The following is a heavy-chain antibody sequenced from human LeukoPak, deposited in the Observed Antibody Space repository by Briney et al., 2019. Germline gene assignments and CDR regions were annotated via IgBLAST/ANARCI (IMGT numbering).Heavy chain of an antibody. CDR2: INHSGST. V-gene: IGHV4-34*01. CDR3: ARGARYFDWLLYNAFDI. Sequence: PSETLSLTCAVYGGSFSGYYWSWIRQPPGKGLEWIGEINHSGSTNYNPSLKSRDTISVDTSKSQFSLKLSSVTAADTAVYYCARGARYFDWLLYNAFDIWGQGTVVTVSS. D-gene: IGHD3-9*01. J-gene: IGHJ3*02. CDR1: GGSFSGYY.